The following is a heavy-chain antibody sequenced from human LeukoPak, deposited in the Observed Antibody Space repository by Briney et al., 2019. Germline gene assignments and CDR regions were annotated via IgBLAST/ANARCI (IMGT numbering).Heavy chain of an antibody. D-gene: IGHD6-19*01. CDR2: IYYSGST. CDR3: ARAVDGSDAFDI. Sequence: PSETLSLTCTVSGGSISSGGYYWSWIRQHPGKGLEWIGYIYYSGSTYYSPSLKSRVTISVDTSKDQFSLKLSSVTAADTAVYYCARAVDGSDAFDIWGQGTMVTVSS. J-gene: IGHJ3*02. V-gene: IGHV4-31*03. CDR1: GGSISSGGYY.